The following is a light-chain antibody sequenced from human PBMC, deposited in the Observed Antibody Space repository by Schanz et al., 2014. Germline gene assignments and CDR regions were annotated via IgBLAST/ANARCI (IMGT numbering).Light chain of an antibody. V-gene: IGKV3-15*01. J-gene: IGKJ5*01. Sequence: EVVMAQSPATLSVSPGERATLSCRASQSVSSNLAWYHRKPGQAPRLLIYGASTRATGVPARFSGSGSGTEFTLTISSLQSEDFAVYYCQQYKDWPRITFGQGTRLEIK. CDR2: GAS. CDR3: QQYKDWPRIT. CDR1: QSVSSN.